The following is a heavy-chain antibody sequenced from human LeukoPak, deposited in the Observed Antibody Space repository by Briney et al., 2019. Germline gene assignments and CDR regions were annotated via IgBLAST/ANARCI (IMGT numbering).Heavy chain of an antibody. CDR1: GFTFSTYC. V-gene: IGHV3-23*01. CDR2: ISGSGGST. CDR3: AKDQVDWFDP. D-gene: IGHD2-15*01. J-gene: IGHJ5*02. Sequence: GGSLRLSCAASGFTFSTYCMTWLRQTPGKGLEWVSAISGSGGSTYYADSVKGRFTISRDNSKNTLYLQMNSLRAEDTAVYYCAKDQVDWFDPWGQGTLVTVSS.